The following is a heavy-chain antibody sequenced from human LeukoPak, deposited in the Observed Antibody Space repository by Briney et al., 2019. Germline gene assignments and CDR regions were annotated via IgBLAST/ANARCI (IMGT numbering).Heavy chain of an antibody. CDR1: GGSISSYY. CDR3: ARVSGGDYYEIDY. Sequence: SETLSLTCTVSGGSISSYYWSWIRQPPGKGLGWIGYIYYSGSTNYNPSLKSRVTISVDTSKNQFSLKLSSVTAADTAVYYCARVSGGDYYEIDYWGQGTLVTVS. J-gene: IGHJ4*02. V-gene: IGHV4-59*01. D-gene: IGHD3-22*01. CDR2: IYYSGST.